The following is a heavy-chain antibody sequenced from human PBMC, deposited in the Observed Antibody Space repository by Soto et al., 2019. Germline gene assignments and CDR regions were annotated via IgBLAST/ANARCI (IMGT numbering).Heavy chain of an antibody. Sequence: QVQLVESGGGVVQPGTSLKLSCATSGFIFTSFGMHWLRQAPGKGLEWVGVISYDGIDENYADSVKGRFAISRDKSKSTVYLHMNTLRVEDTAVYYCAKDFREMATVAPDVSWAPGTLVTVSS. J-gene: IGHJ4*02. V-gene: IGHV3-30*18. CDR1: GFIFTSFG. D-gene: IGHD4-4*01. CDR3: AKDFREMATVAPDVS. CDR2: ISYDGIDE.